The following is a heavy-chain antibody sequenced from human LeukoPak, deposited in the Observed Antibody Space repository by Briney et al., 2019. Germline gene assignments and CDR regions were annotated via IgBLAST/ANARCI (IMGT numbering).Heavy chain of an antibody. CDR2: INSDGSST. V-gene: IGHV3-74*01. CDR1: GFTFSSYS. Sequence: PGGSLRLSCAASGFTFSSYSMNWVRQAPGKGLEWVSRINSDGSSTSYADSVKGRFTISRDNAKNTLYLQMNSLRAEDTAVYYCVTGAFDIWGQGTMVTVSS. CDR3: VTGAFDI. J-gene: IGHJ3*02. D-gene: IGHD3-10*01.